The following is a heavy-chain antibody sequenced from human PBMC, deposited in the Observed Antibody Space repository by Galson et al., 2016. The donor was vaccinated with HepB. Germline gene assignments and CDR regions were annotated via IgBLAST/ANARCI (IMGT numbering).Heavy chain of an antibody. D-gene: IGHD3-22*01. CDR3: ANGSDRSRKTEGYCGWGKVAIAVEKGKDKVLLQMRRHGGRDTAVYYCWYGRGEDRSGEGSDC. CDR2: LSYDATTT. Sequence: SLRLSCAASGFTFSYYGFHWVRQAPGKGLEWVAFLSYDATTTHYADSVKGRFTISRDNAKKTVYLQMNSLRGEDTAVYYCANGSDRSRKTEGYCGWGKVAIAVEKGKDKVLLQMRRHGGRDTAVYYCWYGRGEDRSGEGSDCWGQGTLVTVSS. V-gene: IGHV3-33*06. J-gene: IGHJ4*02. CDR1: GFTFSYYG.